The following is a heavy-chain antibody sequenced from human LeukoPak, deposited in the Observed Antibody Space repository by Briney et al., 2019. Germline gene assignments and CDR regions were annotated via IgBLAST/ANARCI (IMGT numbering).Heavy chain of an antibody. D-gene: IGHD2-2*01. CDR1: GYTFTSYG. Sequence: ASVKVSCKASGYTFTSYGISWVRQAPGQGLEWMGWISAYNGNTNYAQKLQGRVTMTTDTSTSTAYMELRSLRSDDTAVYYCARDIVVVPAAMLGYWGQGTLVTVSS. V-gene: IGHV1-18*01. J-gene: IGHJ4*02. CDR3: ARDIVVVPAAMLGY. CDR2: ISAYNGNT.